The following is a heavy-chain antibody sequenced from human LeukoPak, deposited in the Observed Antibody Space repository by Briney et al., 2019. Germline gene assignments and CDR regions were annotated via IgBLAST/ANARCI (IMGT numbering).Heavy chain of an antibody. V-gene: IGHV3-9*01. CDR2: ISWNSGSI. J-gene: IGHJ3*02. CDR1: GFTFDDYA. D-gene: IGHD2-2*01. CDR3: AKALSRGIIVVVPAAAMNDAFDI. Sequence: GRSLRLSCAASGFTFDDYAMHWARQAPGKGLEWVSGISWNSGSIGYADSVKGRFTISRDNAKNSLYLQMNSLRAEDTALYYCAKALSRGIIVVVPAAAMNDAFDIWGQGTMVTVSS.